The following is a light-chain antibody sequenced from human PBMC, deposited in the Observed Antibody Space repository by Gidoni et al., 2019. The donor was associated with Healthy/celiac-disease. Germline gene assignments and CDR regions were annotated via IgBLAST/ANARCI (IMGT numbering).Light chain of an antibody. CDR2: DAS. V-gene: IGKV1-33*01. CDR3: QQYDNLPPRT. J-gene: IGKJ3*01. CDR1: QDISNY. Sequence: DIQMTQSPSSLSASVGDRVHITCQASQDISNYLKWYQQKPGKAPKLLIYDASNLETGVPSRFSGSGSGTDFTFTISSLQPEDIATYYCQQYDNLPPRTFGPGTKVDIK.